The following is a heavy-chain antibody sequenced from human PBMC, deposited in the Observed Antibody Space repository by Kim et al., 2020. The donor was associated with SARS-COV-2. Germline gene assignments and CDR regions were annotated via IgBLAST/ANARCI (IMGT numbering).Heavy chain of an antibody. CDR2: AYHTGSA. D-gene: IGHD4-17*01. V-gene: IGHV4-59*08. Sequence: SETLSLTCAASGVSISGYWSWIRQPPGKSLEWIAYAYHTGSATYNPSPKSRVTISMDTSTNYISLILTYLTAADTAIYYCSRLDYGDYDEVIDFWGPGT. J-gene: IGHJ3*01. CDR1: GVSISGY. CDR3: SRLDYGDYDEVIDF.